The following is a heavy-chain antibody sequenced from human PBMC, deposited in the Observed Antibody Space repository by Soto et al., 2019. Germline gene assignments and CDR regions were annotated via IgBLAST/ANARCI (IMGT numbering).Heavy chain of an antibody. D-gene: IGHD3-16*01. J-gene: IGHJ4*02. Sequence: SGPTLVNPTQTLTLTCTFSGFSLSTTGVGVSWIRQPPGKALEWLALIYWHDDKRYSPSLKSRLTITKGTSKNQVVLTMTNMDPVDTATYYCTHRGGATVGLYYFDYWGQGALVTVSS. CDR1: GFSLSTTGVG. CDR2: IYWHDDK. CDR3: THRGGATVGLYYFDY. V-gene: IGHV2-5*01.